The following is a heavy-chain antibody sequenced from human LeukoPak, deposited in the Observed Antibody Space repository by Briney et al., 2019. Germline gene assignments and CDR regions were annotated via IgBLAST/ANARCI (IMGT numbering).Heavy chain of an antibody. V-gene: IGHV3-23*01. CDR3: AKVRDTRDWYKDAFDI. CDR1: GFTFTSYA. Sequence: GGSLRLSYAASGFTFTSYAMSWVRQAPGKGLEWVSAITGTGGSTYYAASVKGRFTVSRDNSRNTLYLQMSGLRAEDTAMYYCAKVRDTRDWYKDAFDIWGQGTRVTVSS. J-gene: IGHJ3*02. D-gene: IGHD6-19*01. CDR2: ITGTGGST.